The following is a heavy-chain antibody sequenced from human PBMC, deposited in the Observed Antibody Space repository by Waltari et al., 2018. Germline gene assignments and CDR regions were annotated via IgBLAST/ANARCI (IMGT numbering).Heavy chain of an antibody. D-gene: IGHD5-18*01. CDR1: GFTFSAYW. V-gene: IGHV3-74*01. CDR2: INGDGSNT. Sequence: EVQLVESGGASVQPGGSLRLSCAASGFTFSAYWMHWVRQAPGKGLVWVSRINGDGSNTNYADSVKGRFTISRDNAKNTLYLQMNSLRAEDTAVYYCARSGYSYSYVSYWGQGTLVTVSS. J-gene: IGHJ4*02. CDR3: ARSGYSYSYVSY.